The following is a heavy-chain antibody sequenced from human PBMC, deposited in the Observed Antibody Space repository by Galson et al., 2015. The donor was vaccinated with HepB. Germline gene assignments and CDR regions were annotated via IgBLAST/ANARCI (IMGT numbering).Heavy chain of an antibody. CDR2: IKQDGSEK. CDR3: AGAGYDILTGYYAPPGHFDY. J-gene: IGHJ4*02. Sequence: SLRLSCAASGFTFSSYWMSWVRQAPGKGLEWVANIKQDGSEKYYVDSVKGRFTISRDNAKNSLYLQMNSLRAEDTAVYYCAGAGYDILTGYYAPPGHFDYWGQGTLVTVSS. D-gene: IGHD3-9*01. CDR1: GFTFSSYW. V-gene: IGHV3-7*01.